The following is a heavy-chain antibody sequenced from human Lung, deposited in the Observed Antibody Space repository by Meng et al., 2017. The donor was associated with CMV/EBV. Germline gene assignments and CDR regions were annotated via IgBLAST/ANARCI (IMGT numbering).Heavy chain of an antibody. CDR3: ARDNSATRYFDY. J-gene: IGHJ4*02. V-gene: IGHV3-72*01. CDR1: GFTFGDHY. D-gene: IGHD2/OR15-2a*01. Sequence: GESXKISCTASGFTFGDHYMDWVRQAPGKGLEWVARSRNKASSYTTEYVASVRGRFTISRDESGNSLDLQMTSLKTEDTAVYYCARDNSATRYFDYWGQGXLVTVSS. CDR2: SRNKASSYTT.